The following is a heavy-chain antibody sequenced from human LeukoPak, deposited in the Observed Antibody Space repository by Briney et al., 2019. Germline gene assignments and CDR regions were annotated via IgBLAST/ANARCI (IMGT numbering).Heavy chain of an antibody. CDR1: GYTFTSYY. D-gene: IGHD3-22*01. CDR2: INPSGGST. CDR3: AISSGYYGSAFDI. J-gene: IGHJ3*02. Sequence: ASAKVSCKASGYTFTSYYMHWVRQAPGQGLEWMGIINPSGGSTSYAQKFQGRVTMTRDTSTSTVYMELSSLRSEDTAVYYCAISSGYYGSAFDIWGQGTMVTVSS. V-gene: IGHV1-46*01.